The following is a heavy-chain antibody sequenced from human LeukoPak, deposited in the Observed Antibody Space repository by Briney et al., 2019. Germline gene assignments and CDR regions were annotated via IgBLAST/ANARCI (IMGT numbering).Heavy chain of an antibody. CDR1: GGTFSSYA. Sequence: SVKVSCKASGGTFSSYAISWVRQAPGQGLEWMGRIIPILGIANYAQKFQGRVTITADKSTSTAYMELSSLRSEDTAVYYCAKFKRGEPHFDYWGQGTLVTVSS. D-gene: IGHD3-16*01. CDR3: AKFKRGEPHFDY. J-gene: IGHJ4*02. V-gene: IGHV1-69*04. CDR2: IIPILGIA.